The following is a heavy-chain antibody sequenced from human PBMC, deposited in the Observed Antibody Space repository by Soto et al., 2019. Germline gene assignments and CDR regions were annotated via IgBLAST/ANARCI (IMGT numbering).Heavy chain of an antibody. V-gene: IGHV3-64D*06. J-gene: IGHJ4*02. CDR1: GFTFSSYA. CDR2: ISSNGGST. CDR3: VKDISSGLRYFDWSDGYFDY. Sequence: HPGGSLRLSCSASGFTFSSYAMHWVRQAPGKGLEYVSAISSNGGSTYYADSVKGRFTISRDNSKNTLYLQMSSLRAEDTAVYYCVKDISSGLRYFDWSDGYFDYWGQGT. D-gene: IGHD3-9*01.